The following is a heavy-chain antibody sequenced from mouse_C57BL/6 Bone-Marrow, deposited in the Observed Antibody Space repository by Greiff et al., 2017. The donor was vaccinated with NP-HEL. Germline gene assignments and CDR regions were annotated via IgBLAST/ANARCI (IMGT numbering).Heavy chain of an antibody. CDR1: GYTFTSYW. CDR3: GRDPDGYFSYYFDY. Sequence: QVQLQQPGAELVKPGASVKMSCKASGYTFTSYWITWVKQRPGQGLEWIGDIYPGSGSTNYNEKFKSKATLTVDTSSSTAYMQLSSLTSEDSAVYYCGRDPDGYFSYYFDYWGQGTTLTVSS. J-gene: IGHJ2*01. V-gene: IGHV1-55*01. CDR2: IYPGSGST. D-gene: IGHD2-3*01.